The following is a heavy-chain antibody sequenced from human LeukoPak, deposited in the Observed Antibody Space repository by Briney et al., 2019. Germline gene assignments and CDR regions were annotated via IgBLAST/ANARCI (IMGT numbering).Heavy chain of an antibody. D-gene: IGHD2-8*01. V-gene: IGHV3-23*01. CDR1: GFTFSSYA. Sequence: PGGSLRLSCAASGFTFSSYAMSWVRQAPGKGLEWVSAISGSGGSTYYADCVKGGFTISRDNSKNTLYLQMNSLRAEDTAVYYCVRDLILVWTPGDDFDFWGQGTLVTVSS. CDR2: ISGSGGST. CDR3: VRDLILVWTPGDDFDF. J-gene: IGHJ4*02.